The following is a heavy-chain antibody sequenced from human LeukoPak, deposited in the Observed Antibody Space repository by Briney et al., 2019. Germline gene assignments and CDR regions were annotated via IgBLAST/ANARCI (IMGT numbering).Heavy chain of an antibody. D-gene: IGHD3-22*01. Sequence: ASVKVSCKASGYTFTDYYMQWVRQAPGQGLEWMGWINPNSGGPHYVQRFQGWVTMTRDTSISTAYMELSRLTSDDTAVYYCARGGPYYDSSRANDLNYWGQGTLVTVS. J-gene: IGHJ4*02. CDR3: ARGGPYYDSSRANDLNY. CDR2: INPNSGGP. V-gene: IGHV1-2*04. CDR1: GYTFTDYY.